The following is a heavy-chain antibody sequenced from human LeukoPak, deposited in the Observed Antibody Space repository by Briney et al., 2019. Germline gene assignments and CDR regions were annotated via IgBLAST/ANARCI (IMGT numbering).Heavy chain of an antibody. Sequence: PSETLSLTCAVYGGSFSGYYWSWIRQPPGKGLEWIGEINHSGSTNYNPSLKSRVTISVDTSKNQFSLKLSSVTAADTAVYYCARVVGHYFDYWGQGTLVTVSS. J-gene: IGHJ4*02. D-gene: IGHD1-26*01. CDR1: GGSFSGYY. CDR3: ARVVGHYFDY. CDR2: INHSGST. V-gene: IGHV4-34*01.